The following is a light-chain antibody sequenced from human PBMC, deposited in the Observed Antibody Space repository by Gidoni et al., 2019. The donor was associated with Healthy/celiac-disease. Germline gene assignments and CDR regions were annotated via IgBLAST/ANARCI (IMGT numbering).Light chain of an antibody. V-gene: IGKV3-11*01. CDR2: DAS. CDR1: QSVSSY. J-gene: IGKJ4*01. Sequence: IVLTQSPATLSLSPGESATLSCRASQSVSSYLAWYQQKPGQAPRLLIYDASNRATGIPARFSGSGSGTDFTRTISSLEPEDFAVYYCQQRSNWPPNTFGGXTKVEIK. CDR3: QQRSNWPPNT.